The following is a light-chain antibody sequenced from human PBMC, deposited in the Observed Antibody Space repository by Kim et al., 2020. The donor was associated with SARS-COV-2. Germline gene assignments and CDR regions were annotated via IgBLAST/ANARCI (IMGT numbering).Light chain of an antibody. CDR2: GAS. J-gene: IGKJ1*01. V-gene: IGKV3-20*01. CDR1: QTISVTY. CDR3: QQYGASYPWT. Sequence: IVLTQSPGTLSLSPGERATLSCRASQTISVTYLAWYQQKVGQAPRLLIYGASNRATGIPDRFSGSGSGTDFTLTINRVEPEDFAVYYCQQYGASYPWTFGQGTKVEIK.